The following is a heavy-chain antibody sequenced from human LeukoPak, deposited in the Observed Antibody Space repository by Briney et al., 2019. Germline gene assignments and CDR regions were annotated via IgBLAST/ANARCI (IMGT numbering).Heavy chain of an antibody. V-gene: IGHV1-69*13. CDR1: GGTFISYA. CDR3: AREDPYCGGDCYPDY. CDR2: IIPIFGTA. Sequence: SVKVSCKASGGTFISYAISWVRQAPGQGLEWMGGIIPIFGTANYAQKFQGRVTITADESTSTAYMELSSLRSEDTAVYYCAREDPYCGGDCYPDYWGQGTLVTVSS. D-gene: IGHD2-21*02. J-gene: IGHJ4*02.